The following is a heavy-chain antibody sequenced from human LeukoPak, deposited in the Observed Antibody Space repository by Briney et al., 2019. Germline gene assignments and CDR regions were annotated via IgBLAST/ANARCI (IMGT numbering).Heavy chain of an antibody. J-gene: IGHJ4*02. Sequence: SETLSLTCTVSGGSISSDSYHWGWIRQPPGKGLEWIGSIYYSGDTNYNPSLKSRVTMSVVTSKNQFSLKLRSVTAADTAVYYCARLPLVVPAAISAYYFDYWGQGTLVTVSS. D-gene: IGHD2-2*01. CDR2: IYYSGDT. V-gene: IGHV4-39*07. CDR1: GGSISSDSYH. CDR3: ARLPLVVPAAISAYYFDY.